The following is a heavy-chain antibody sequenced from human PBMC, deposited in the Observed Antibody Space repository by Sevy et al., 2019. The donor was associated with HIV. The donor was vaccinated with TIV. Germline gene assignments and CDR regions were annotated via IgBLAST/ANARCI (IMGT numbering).Heavy chain of an antibody. D-gene: IGHD3-10*01. J-gene: IGHJ3*01. CDR2: IRYDGSTK. V-gene: IGHV3-30*02. CDR1: GFTFSGYG. Sequence: GGSLRLSCAASGFTFSGYGMHWVRQAPGKGLEWVVFIRYDGSTKYYVDSVKGRFTISRDNSKNTLFLQMNSLRTEDTSVYYCAKGLGMVQGALLSDDVWGQGTLVTVSS. CDR3: AKGLGMVQGALLSDDV.